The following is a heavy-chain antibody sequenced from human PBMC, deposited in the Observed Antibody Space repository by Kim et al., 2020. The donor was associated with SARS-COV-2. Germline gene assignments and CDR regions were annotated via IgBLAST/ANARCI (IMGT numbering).Heavy chain of an antibody. Sequence: SETLSLTCTVSGGSVSSGSYYWSWIRQPPGKGLEWIGYIYYSGSTNYNPSLKSRVTISVDTSKNQFSLKLSSVTAADTAVYYCARMPSPSSGWYIAGYWG. CDR3: ARMPSPSSGWYIAGY. J-gene: IGHJ4*01. V-gene: IGHV4-61*01. CDR2: IYYSGST. D-gene: IGHD6-19*01. CDR1: GGSVSSGSYY.